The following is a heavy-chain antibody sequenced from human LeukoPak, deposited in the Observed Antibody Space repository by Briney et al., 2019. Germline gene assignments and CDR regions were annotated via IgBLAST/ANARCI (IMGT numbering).Heavy chain of an antibody. J-gene: IGHJ6*02. CDR3: ARYAGHSKPKTDYYYYGMDV. CDR1: GFTLSSNY. Sequence: PGGSLRLSCAASGFTLSSNYMSWVRQAPGKGLAWVSVIYSGGSTYYADSVKGRFTISRDNSKNTLYLQMNSLRAEDTAVYYCARYAGHSKPKTDYYYYGMDVWGQGTTVTVSS. CDR2: IYSGGST. D-gene: IGHD2/OR15-2a*01. V-gene: IGHV3-53*01.